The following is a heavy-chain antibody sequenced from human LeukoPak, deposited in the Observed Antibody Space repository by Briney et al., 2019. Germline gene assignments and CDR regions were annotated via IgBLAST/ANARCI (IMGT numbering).Heavy chain of an antibody. CDR3: AKSSGGSCYSSVDY. Sequence: GGSLRLSCAASGLSFSTYAISWVRQAPGKGLEWVSCITDSGGNTLCADSVKGRFTISRDNSKNTLYLQMNNLRAEDTAIYYCAKSSGGSCYSSVDYWGQGTLVTVSS. J-gene: IGHJ4*02. CDR2: ITDSGGNT. V-gene: IGHV3-23*01. D-gene: IGHD2-15*01. CDR1: GLSFSTYA.